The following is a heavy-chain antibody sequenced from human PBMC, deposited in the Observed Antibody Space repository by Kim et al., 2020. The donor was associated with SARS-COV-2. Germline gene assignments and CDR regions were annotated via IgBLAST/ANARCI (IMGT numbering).Heavy chain of an antibody. Sequence: ASVKVSCKVSGYTLTELSMHWVRQAPGKGLEWMGGFDPEDGETIYAQKFQGRVTMTEDTSTDTAYMELSSLRSEDTAVYYCATLREWFGELLMGEYFQHWGQGTLVTVSS. V-gene: IGHV1-24*01. CDR2: FDPEDGET. D-gene: IGHD3-10*01. J-gene: IGHJ1*01. CDR1: GYTLTELS. CDR3: ATLREWFGELLMGEYFQH.